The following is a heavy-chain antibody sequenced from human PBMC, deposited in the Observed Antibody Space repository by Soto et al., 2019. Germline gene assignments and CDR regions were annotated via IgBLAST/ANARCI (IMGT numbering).Heavy chain of an antibody. CDR3: ARSRYDILTGPDAFDI. Sequence: SETLSLTCSVAGGSIGSYCGSWIRQPPGKGLEWIGYIYYSGSTNYNPSLKSRVTISVDTSKNQFSLKLSSVTAADTAVYYCARSRYDILTGPDAFDIWGQGTIVTVSS. J-gene: IGHJ3*02. CDR2: IYYSGST. V-gene: IGHV4-59*01. CDR1: GGSIGSYC. D-gene: IGHD3-9*01.